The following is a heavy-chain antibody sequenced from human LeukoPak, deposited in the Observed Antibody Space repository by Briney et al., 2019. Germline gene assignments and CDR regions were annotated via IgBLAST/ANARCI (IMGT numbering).Heavy chain of an antibody. CDR1: GFTFSSYE. V-gene: IGHV3-23*01. J-gene: IGHJ4*02. CDR2: ISGSGGST. CDR3: AKDGSGYEMMDY. Sequence: GGSLRLSCAASGFTFSSYEMNWVRQAPGKGLEWVSAISGSGGSTYYADSVKGRFTISRDNSKNTLYLQMNSLRAEDTAVYYCAKDGSGYEMMDYWGQGTLVTVSS. D-gene: IGHD5-12*01.